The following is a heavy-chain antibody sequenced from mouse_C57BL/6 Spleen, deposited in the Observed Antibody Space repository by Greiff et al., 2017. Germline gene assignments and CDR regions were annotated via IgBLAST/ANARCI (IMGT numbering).Heavy chain of an antibody. J-gene: IGHJ2*01. CDR3: AREEYYYSSRRDYFDY. CDR2: ISYDGSN. Sequence: ESGPGLVKPSQSLSLTCSVTGYSITSGYYWNWIRQFPGNKLEWMGYISYDGSNNYNPSLKNRISITRDTSKNQFFLKLNSVTTEDTATYYCAREEYYYSSRRDYFDYWGQGTTLTVSS. CDR1: GYSITSGYY. D-gene: IGHD1-1*01. V-gene: IGHV3-6*01.